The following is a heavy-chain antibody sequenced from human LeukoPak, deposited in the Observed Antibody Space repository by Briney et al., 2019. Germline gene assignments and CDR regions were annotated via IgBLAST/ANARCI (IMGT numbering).Heavy chain of an antibody. D-gene: IGHD5-18*01. J-gene: IGHJ4*02. Sequence: GRSLRLSCAASGFTFGSYGMHWVRQAPGKGLEWVAVLSYDGSNKYYGDSVKGRLTISRDNSKNTLYLQMNSLRAEYTAVYYCATSSGYSYGSFDYWGQGTLVTVSS. CDR3: ATSSGYSYGSFDY. CDR1: GFTFGSYG. V-gene: IGHV3-30*03. CDR2: LSYDGSNK.